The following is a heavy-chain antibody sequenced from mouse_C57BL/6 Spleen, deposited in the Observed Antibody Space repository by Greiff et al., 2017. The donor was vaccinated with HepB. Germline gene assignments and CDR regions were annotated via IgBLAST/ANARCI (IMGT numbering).Heavy chain of an antibody. CDR1: GYTFTSYW. J-gene: IGHJ4*01. CDR2: IYPSDSET. V-gene: IGHV1-61*01. Sequence: QVQLQQPGAELVRPGSSVKLSCKASGYTFTSYWMDWVKQRPGQGLEWIGNIYPSDSETHYNQKFKDKATLTVDKSSSTAYMQLSSLTSEDSAVYYCARGMVTTRDAMDYWGQGTSVTVSS. CDR3: ARGMVTTRDAMDY. D-gene: IGHD2-2*01.